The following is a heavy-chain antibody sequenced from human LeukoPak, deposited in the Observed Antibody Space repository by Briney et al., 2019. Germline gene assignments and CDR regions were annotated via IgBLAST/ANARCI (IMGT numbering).Heavy chain of an antibody. CDR3: ARERPYAPRAFDI. Sequence: PSETLSLTCTVSGGSISSYHWSWIRQPPGKGLEWIGYIYYSGSTNYNPSLKSRVTISVDTSKNQFSLKLSSVTAADTAVYYCARERPYAPRAFDIWGQGTMVTVSS. D-gene: IGHD4-17*01. J-gene: IGHJ3*02. CDR1: GGSISSYH. CDR2: IYYSGST. V-gene: IGHV4-59*01.